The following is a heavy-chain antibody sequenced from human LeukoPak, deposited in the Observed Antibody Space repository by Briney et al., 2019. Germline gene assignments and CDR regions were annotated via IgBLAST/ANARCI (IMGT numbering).Heavy chain of an antibody. D-gene: IGHD3-16*01. J-gene: IGHJ4*02. V-gene: IGHV4-39*01. Sequence: PSETLSLTCTVSGGSFSSSSNYWGWIRQPPGKGLEWIGSIYDSGSTYYNPSLKSRVTISVDTSKNQFSLKLSSVTAADTAVYYCARHLRGGWPNSFDYWGQGTLVTVSS. CDR1: GGSFSSSSNY. CDR2: IYDSGST. CDR3: ARHLRGGWPNSFDY.